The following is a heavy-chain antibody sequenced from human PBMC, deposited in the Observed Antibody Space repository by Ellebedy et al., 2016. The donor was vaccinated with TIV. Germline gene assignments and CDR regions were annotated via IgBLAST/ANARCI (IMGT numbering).Heavy chain of an antibody. J-gene: IGHJ4*02. Sequence: SETLSLTXTVSGGSISSSSYYWGWIRQPPGKGLEWIGSIYYSGSTYYNPSLKSRVTISVDTSKNQFSLKLSSVTAAETAVYYCAAIQGGADYWGQGTLVTVSS. D-gene: IGHD3-16*01. CDR2: IYYSGST. V-gene: IGHV4-39*01. CDR3: AAIQGGADY. CDR1: GGSISSSSYY.